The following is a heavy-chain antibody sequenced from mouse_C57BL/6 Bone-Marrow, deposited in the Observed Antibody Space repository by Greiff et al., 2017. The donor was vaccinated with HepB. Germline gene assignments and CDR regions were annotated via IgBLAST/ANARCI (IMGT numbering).Heavy chain of an antibody. CDR3: CYYYGSSFDWYFDV. J-gene: IGHJ1*03. Sequence: QVQLQQPGAALVKPGASVKMSCKASGYTFTSYWLTWVMPRPGQGLEWIGDIYPGSGSTNYNEKFKSKATLTVDTSSSTAYMQLSSLTSEDSAVYYCCYYYGSSFDWYFDVWGTGTTVTVSS. D-gene: IGHD1-1*01. CDR1: GYTFTSYW. CDR2: IYPGSGST. V-gene: IGHV1-55*01.